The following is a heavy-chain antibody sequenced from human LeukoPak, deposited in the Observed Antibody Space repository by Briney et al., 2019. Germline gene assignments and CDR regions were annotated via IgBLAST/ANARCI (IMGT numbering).Heavy chain of an antibody. V-gene: IGHV3-33*06. CDR1: GFTFSTYG. CDR2: IWSDGNNR. CDR3: VKERSPFDAFDI. J-gene: IGHJ3*02. Sequence: GRSLRLSCAASGFTFSTYGMHWVRQAPGKGLEWVAVIWSDGNNRFYADSVKGRFTFSRDNPKNTLSLQMNSLRAEDTAVYYCVKERSPFDAFDIWGQGTMVTVSS.